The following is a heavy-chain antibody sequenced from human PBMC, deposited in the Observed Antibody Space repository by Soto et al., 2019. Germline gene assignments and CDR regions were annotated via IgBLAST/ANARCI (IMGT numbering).Heavy chain of an antibody. CDR1: GGSFSGYY. D-gene: IGHD3-22*01. J-gene: IGHJ3*02. CDR2: INHSGST. Sequence: QVQLQQWGAGLLKPSETLSLTCAVYGGSFSGYYWSWIRQPPGKGLEWIGEINHSGSTNYNPSLKSRVNISVDTSKTQFSMKLSSVNAADTAVYYCARGAKYYDSSGPDAFDIWGQGPMVTVSS. CDR3: ARGAKYYDSSGPDAFDI. V-gene: IGHV4-34*01.